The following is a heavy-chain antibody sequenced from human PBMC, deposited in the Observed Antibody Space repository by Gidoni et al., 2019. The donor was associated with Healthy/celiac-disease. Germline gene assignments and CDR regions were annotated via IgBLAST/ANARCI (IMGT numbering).Heavy chain of an antibody. CDR3: ARGSVATMGAFDY. V-gene: IGHV4-59*01. CDR1: GGSISSYY. CDR2: IYYSGST. D-gene: IGHD5-12*01. J-gene: IGHJ4*02. Sequence: QVQLQESGPGLVKPSETLSLTCTVSGGSISSYYWSWIRQPPGKGLEWIGYIYYSGSTNYNPSLKSRVTISVDTSKNQFSLKLSSVTAADTAVYYCARGSVATMGAFDYWGQGTLVTVSS.